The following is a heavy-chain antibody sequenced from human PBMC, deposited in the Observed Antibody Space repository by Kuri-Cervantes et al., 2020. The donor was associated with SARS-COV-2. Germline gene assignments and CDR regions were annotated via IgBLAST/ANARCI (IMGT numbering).Heavy chain of an antibody. CDR2: INHSGNT. D-gene: IGHD3-3*01. CDR1: GGSFSHYY. V-gene: IGHV4-34*01. CDR3: VKGGSRITNSGVVIANWFDP. Sequence: SQTLALTCAVYGGSFSHYYWSWVRPPPGKGLEWIGEINHSGNTNYEPSLQSRVTISIDRSNNQFSLTLSSVTAADTAVYYCVKGGSRITNSGVVIANWFDPWGQGTLVTVSS. J-gene: IGHJ5*02.